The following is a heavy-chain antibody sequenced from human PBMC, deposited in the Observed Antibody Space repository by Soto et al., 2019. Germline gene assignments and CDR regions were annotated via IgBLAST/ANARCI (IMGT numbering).Heavy chain of an antibody. CDR1: GFTFSSYS. Sequence: PGGSLRLSCAASGFTFSSYSMNWVRQAPGKGLEWVSSISSSSSYIYYADSVKGRFTISRDNAKNSLYLQMNSLRAEDTAVYYCARISITTVRGVIDYSGQATLVTVSS. J-gene: IGHJ4*02. V-gene: IGHV3-21*01. CDR2: ISSSSSYI. D-gene: IGHD3-10*01. CDR3: ARISITTVRGVIDY.